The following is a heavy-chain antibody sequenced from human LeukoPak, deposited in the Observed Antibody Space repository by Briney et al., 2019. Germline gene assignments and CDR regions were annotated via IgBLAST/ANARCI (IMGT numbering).Heavy chain of an antibody. D-gene: IGHD6-13*01. J-gene: IGHJ4*02. CDR1: EYAFTGYY. CDR3: ARDGYAGSSWYGY. Sequence: ASVKVSCKASEYAFTGYYMHWVRQAPGQGLEWMGRINPNSGGTNYAQKFQGRVTMTRDTSTSTAYMELSRLRSDDTAVYYCARDGYAGSSWYGYWGQGTLVTVSS. V-gene: IGHV1-2*06. CDR2: INPNSGGT.